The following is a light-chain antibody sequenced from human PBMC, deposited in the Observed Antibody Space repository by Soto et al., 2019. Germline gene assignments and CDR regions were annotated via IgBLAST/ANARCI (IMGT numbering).Light chain of an antibody. CDR2: DVN. CDR3: SSYAGSNNLYV. V-gene: IGLV2-8*01. Sequence: QSALTQPPSASGSPGQSVTISCTGTSSDVGGYNYVSWYQQHPGKAPKLMIYDVNKRPSGVPDRFSGSKSGNTASLTVSGLQAEDEADYYCSSYAGSNNLYVFGTGTKLTVL. CDR1: SSDVGGYNY. J-gene: IGLJ1*01.